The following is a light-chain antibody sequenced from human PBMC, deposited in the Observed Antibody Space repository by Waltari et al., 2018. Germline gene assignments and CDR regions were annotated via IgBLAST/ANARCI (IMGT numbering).Light chain of an antibody. V-gene: IGLV2-23*02. J-gene: IGLJ2*01. CDR1: SNDVGYFDL. Sequence: QSALTQPASVSGSPGQSITISCTGTSNDVGYFDLVSWYQQHPGKAPKLLIYQVTKRPSPISYRFSGSKSGSTASLTISGLQSEDESDYYCSSYAGDNRFIFDGGTKFTVL. CDR2: QVT. CDR3: SSYAGDNRFI.